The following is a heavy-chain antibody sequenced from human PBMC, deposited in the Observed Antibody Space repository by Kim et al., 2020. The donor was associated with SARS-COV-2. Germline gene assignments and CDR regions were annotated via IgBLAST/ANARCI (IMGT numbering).Heavy chain of an antibody. Sequence: DSVKGRFTISRDNAKNSLYLQMNSLRAEDTALYYCAKQLGRGYYYYGMDVWGQGTTVTVSS. D-gene: IGHD2-15*01. V-gene: IGHV3-9*01. J-gene: IGHJ6*02. CDR3: AKQLGRGYYYYGMDV.